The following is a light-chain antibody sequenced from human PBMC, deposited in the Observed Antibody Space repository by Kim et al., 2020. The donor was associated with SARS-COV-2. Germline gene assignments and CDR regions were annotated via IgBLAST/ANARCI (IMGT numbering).Light chain of an antibody. J-gene: IGLJ3*02. CDR3: AAWDDSLSGWV. V-gene: IGLV1-47*01. CDR1: SSNIGSNY. CDR2: RNN. Sequence: GQSATISCSGSSSNIGSNYVYWYQQLPGTAPQLLIYRNNQRPSGVPDRFSGSKSGTSASLAISGLRSEDEADYYCAAWDDSLSGWVFGGGTKLTVL.